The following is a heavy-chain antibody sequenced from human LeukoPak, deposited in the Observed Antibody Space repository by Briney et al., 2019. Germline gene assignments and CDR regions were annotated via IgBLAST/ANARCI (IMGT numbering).Heavy chain of an antibody. CDR2: ISAYNGNT. J-gene: IGHJ6*03. CDR3: ARVASSSWHPTNYYYMDV. V-gene: IGHV1-18*01. CDR1: GYTFTSYG. D-gene: IGHD6-13*01. Sequence: ASVKVSCKASGYTFTSYGISWVRQAPGQGLEWMGWISAYNGNTNYAQTLQGRVTMTTDTSTSTAYMELRSLRSDDTAVYYCARVASSSWHPTNYYYMDVWGKGTTVTVSS.